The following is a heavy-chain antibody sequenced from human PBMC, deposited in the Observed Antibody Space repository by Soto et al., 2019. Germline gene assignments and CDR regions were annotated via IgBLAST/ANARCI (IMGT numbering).Heavy chain of an antibody. CDR1: GFTFSDYY. CDR3: ARGRGAAADYFDS. CDR2: ISSSTSHT. D-gene: IGHD6-13*01. V-gene: IGHV3-11*05. Sequence: GGSLRLSCAVSGFTFSDYYMTWIRQAPGKGLEWVSYISSSTSHTNYADSVKCRFTISRDNAKNSLFLQMNSLRAEDTAVYYWARGRGAAADYFDSWGQETLVTVSS. J-gene: IGHJ4*02.